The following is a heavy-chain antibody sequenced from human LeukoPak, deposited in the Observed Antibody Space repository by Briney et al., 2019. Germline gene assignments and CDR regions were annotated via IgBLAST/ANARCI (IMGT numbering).Heavy chain of an antibody. V-gene: IGHV5-51*03. J-gene: IGHJ6*04. Sequence: KPGESLKISCKGSGYSFTSYWIGWVRQMPGKGLEWMGIIYPGDSDTRYSPSFQGQVTISADKSISTAYLQWSSLKASDTAMYYCARSASSDGYNYISGMDVWGKGTTVTASS. CDR3: ARSASSDGYNYISGMDV. CDR1: GYSFTSYW. CDR2: IYPGDSDT. D-gene: IGHD5-24*01.